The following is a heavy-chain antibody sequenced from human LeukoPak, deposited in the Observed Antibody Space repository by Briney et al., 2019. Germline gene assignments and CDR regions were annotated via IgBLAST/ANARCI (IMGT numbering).Heavy chain of an antibody. CDR3: ARGLGSSWYGTLNYFDY. J-gene: IGHJ4*02. CDR1: GFTFSS. D-gene: IGHD6-13*01. V-gene: IGHV3-48*01. CDR2: ISSSSSTI. Sequence: PGGSLRLSCAASGFTFSSMNWVRQAPGKGLEWVSYISSSSSTIYYADSVKGRFTISRDNAKNSLYLQMNSLRAEDTAVYYCARGLGSSWYGTLNYFDYWGQGTLVTVSS.